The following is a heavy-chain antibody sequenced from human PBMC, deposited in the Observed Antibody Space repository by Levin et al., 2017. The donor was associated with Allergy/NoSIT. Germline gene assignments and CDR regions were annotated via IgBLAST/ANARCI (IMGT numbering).Heavy chain of an antibody. Sequence: ASVKVSCKASGYTFTGYYMHWVRQAPGQGLEWMGWINPNSGGTNYAQKFQGRVTMTRDTSISTAYMELSRLRSDDTAVYYCARGDISWLDYDYYYMDVWGKGTTVTVSS. CDR2: INPNSGGT. J-gene: IGHJ6*03. D-gene: IGHD5-12*01. CDR1: GYTFTGYY. V-gene: IGHV1-2*02. CDR3: ARGDISWLDYDYYYMDV.